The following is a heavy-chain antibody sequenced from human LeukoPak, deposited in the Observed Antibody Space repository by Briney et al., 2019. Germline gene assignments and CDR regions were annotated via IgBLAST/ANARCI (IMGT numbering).Heavy chain of an antibody. CDR1: GDSVSSNSAA. J-gene: IGHJ3*02. D-gene: IGHD3-10*01. CDR3: ARSGGPGFGELKAFDI. Sequence: SQTLSLTCAISGDSVSSNSAAWNWIRQSPSRGLEWLGRTYYRSKWYNDYAVSVKSRITINPDTSKNQFSLQLNSVTPEDTAVYYCARSGGPGFGELKAFDIWGQGTMVTVSS. V-gene: IGHV6-1*01. CDR2: TYYRSKWYN.